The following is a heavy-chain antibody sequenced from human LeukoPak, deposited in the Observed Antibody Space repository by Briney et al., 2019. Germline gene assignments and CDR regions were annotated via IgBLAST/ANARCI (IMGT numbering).Heavy chain of an antibody. CDR1: GFTFSPYF. D-gene: IGHD6-13*01. CDR3: ARDGGIVAAGGGNFDY. J-gene: IGHJ4*02. V-gene: IGHV3-48*02. CDR2: ISGSSSTI. Sequence: GGSLRLSCAASGFTFSPYFMNWVRQAPGKGLEWVSYISGSSSTIYYADSVKGRFTISRDNAKNSLYLQMNSLRDEDTAVYYCARDGGIVAAGGGNFDYWGQGTLVTVSS.